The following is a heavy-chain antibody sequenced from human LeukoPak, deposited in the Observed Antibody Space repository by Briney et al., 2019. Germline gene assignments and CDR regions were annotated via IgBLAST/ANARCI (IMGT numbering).Heavy chain of an antibody. J-gene: IGHJ2*01. CDR1: GYSFTSYW. CDR3: ARHSAVIGRLFYWYFDL. Sequence: GESLKISCKGFGYSFTSYWITWLRQMPGKGLEWMGRIDPSDSYTDYSPSFQGHVTFSADKSISTAYLQWSSLKASDTAMYYCARHSAVIGRLFYWYFDLWGRGTLVTVSS. D-gene: IGHD6-19*01. V-gene: IGHV5-10-1*01. CDR2: IDPSDSYT.